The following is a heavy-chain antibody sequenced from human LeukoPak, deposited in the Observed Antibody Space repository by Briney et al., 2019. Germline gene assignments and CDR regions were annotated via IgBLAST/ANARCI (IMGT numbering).Heavy chain of an antibody. CDR1: GYSLASYW. CDR2: IYPGDSDT. D-gene: IGHD3-22*01. CDR3: ATLYYYDSSGYSPRDAFDI. V-gene: IGHV5-51*01. Sequence: GESLKISCKGPGYSLASYWIGWVRQMPGKGLEWMGIIYPGDSDTRYSPSFQGQVTISADKSISIAYLQWSSLKASDTAMYYCATLYYYDSSGYSPRDAFDIWGQGTMVTVSS. J-gene: IGHJ3*02.